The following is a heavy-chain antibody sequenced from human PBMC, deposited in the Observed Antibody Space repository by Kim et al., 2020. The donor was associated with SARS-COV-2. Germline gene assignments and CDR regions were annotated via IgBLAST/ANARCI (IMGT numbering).Heavy chain of an antibody. CDR1: GGSISTYY. J-gene: IGHJ5*02. Sequence: SETLSLTCTVSGGSISTYYWSWIRQPAGKGLEWIGRIHSSGSTDYNPSLKSRVTMSVDTSKNQFSLKLSSVTAADTAVYYCARVKGGYTFDPWGQGTLVTVSS. CDR2: IHSSGST. D-gene: IGHD1-26*01. CDR3: ARVKGGYTFDP. V-gene: IGHV4-4*07.